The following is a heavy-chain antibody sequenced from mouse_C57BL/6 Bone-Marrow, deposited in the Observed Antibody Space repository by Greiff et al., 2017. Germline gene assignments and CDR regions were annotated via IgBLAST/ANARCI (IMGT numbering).Heavy chain of an antibody. CDR3: ARSPPYYYGSTGYFDV. CDR1: GYTFTSYW. D-gene: IGHD1-1*01. V-gene: IGHV1-55*01. CDR2: IYPGSGST. Sequence: QVQLQQPGAELVKPGASVKMSCKASGYTFTSYWITWVKQRPGQGLEWIGDIYPGSGSTNYNEKFKSKATLTVDTSSSTAYMQLSSLTSEDSAVYYCARSPPYYYGSTGYFDVWGTGTTVTVSS. J-gene: IGHJ1*03.